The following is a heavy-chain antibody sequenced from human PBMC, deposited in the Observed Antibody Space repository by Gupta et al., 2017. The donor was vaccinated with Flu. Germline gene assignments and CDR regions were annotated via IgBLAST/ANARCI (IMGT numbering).Heavy chain of an antibody. Sequence: EVQLVEYGGGLVQPGESLRLSCVASGFTFGSYESNWVRQAPGKGLEGFSFIGSGDNIIYYADPVKGRFTIVRDNAKNALYLQMNSLRAEDTAVYDCARDGRRRGLDYWGQGTLVTVSS. CDR1: GFTFGSYE. J-gene: IGHJ4*02. CDR2: IGSGDNII. CDR3: ARDGRRRGLDY. V-gene: IGHV3-48*03.